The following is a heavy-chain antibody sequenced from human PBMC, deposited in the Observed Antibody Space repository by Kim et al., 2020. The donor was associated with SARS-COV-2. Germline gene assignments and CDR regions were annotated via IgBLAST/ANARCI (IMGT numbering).Heavy chain of an antibody. Sequence: ASVKVSCKASGYTFTSYGISWVQQAPGQGLEWMGWISAYNGNTNYAQKLQGRVTMTTDTSTSTAYMELRSLRSDDTAVYYCARFVRGVIINSGSRLDYWGQGTLVTVSS. D-gene: IGHD3-10*01. CDR2: ISAYNGNT. CDR3: ARFVRGVIINSGSRLDY. CDR1: GYTFTSYG. J-gene: IGHJ4*02. V-gene: IGHV1-18*01.